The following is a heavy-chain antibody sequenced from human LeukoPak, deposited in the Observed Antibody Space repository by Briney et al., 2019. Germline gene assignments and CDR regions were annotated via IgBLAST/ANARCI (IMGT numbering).Heavy chain of an antibody. D-gene: IGHD6-6*01. CDR2: ISSDGSTK. J-gene: IGHJ3*02. V-gene: IGHV3-30*18. CDR3: AKWSSIEVALDI. CDR1: GFTSSSYD. Sequence: PGGSLRLSCATSGFTSSSYDMHWVRQAPGKGLEWVAVISSDGSTKNYADSVKGRFTISRDKSKNTLYLQMNSLRAEDTAVYYCAKWSSIEVALDIWGQGTMVTVSA.